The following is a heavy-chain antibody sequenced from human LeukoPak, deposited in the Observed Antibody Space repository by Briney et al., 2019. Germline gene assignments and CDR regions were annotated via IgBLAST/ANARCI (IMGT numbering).Heavy chain of an antibody. CDR1: GYSFTSYW. J-gene: IGHJ6*03. Sequence: GESLKISCXGSGYSFTSYWIGWVRQMPGEGLEWMGIIYPGDSDTRYSPSFQGQVIISADKSISTAYLQWSSLKASDTAMYYCARVMLHRNCSSTSCYNRVIGYYYMDVWGKGTTVTVSS. CDR3: ARVMLHRNCSSTSCYNRVIGYYYMDV. V-gene: IGHV5-51*01. CDR2: IYPGDSDT. D-gene: IGHD2-2*02.